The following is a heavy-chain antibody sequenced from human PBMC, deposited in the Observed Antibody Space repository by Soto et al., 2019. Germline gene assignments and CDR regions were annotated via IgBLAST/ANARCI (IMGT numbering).Heavy chain of an antibody. J-gene: IGHJ3*02. D-gene: IGHD7-27*01. CDR2: IPSGGGGGT. CDR1: GFTFSSNA. V-gene: IGHV3-23*01. Sequence: EVQLLESGGGLVQPGGSLRLSCVASGFTFSSNAMSWVRQAPGKGLAWVSHIPSGGGGGTYYADSVKGRFTISRDNAKKTLDMQMNSLRVEDTGVYYCGKGTWGAFDIWGHGTVVTVSS. CDR3: GKGTWGAFDI.